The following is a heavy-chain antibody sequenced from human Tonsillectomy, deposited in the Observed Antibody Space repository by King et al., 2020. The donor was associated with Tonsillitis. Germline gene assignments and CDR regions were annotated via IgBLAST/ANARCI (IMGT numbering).Heavy chain of an antibody. CDR3: ARVQGYTSSWYDY. CDR1: GFTFSSYA. V-gene: IGHV3-30*04. Sequence: HVQLVESGGGVVQPGRSLRLSCAASGFTFSSYAMHWVRQAPGKGLEWVAFISYDASNKYYAESVKGRFTISRDNSKNTLYLQMNSLRAEDTAVYYCARVQGYTSSWYDYWGQGTLVTVSS. J-gene: IGHJ4*02. D-gene: IGHD6-13*01. CDR2: ISYDASNK.